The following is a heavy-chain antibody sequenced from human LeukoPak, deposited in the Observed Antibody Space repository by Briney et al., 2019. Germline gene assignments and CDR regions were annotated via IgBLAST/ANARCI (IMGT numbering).Heavy chain of an antibody. J-gene: IGHJ6*03. CDR1: GFTFSSYW. CDR3: ARADSDYGSGSYWSPRWIYYYYYMDV. V-gene: IGHV3-30*03. D-gene: IGHD3-10*01. CDR2: ISFDGSNG. Sequence: PGGSLRLSCAASGFTFSSYWMSWVRQAPGKGLEWVAVISFDGSNGYYADSVKGRFTISRDNSKNTLYLQMNSLRAEDTAVYYCARADSDYGSGSYWSPRWIYYYYYMDVWGKGTTVTISS.